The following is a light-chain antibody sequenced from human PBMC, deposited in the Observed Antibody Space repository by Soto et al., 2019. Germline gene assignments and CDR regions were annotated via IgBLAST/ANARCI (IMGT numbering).Light chain of an antibody. CDR1: ETISSSH. CDR2: RSS. V-gene: IGKV3-20*01. Sequence: EVVLTQSPGTLSLSPGERATLSCRASETISSSHLAWYQQTPGQAPRLLLYRSSTRATGIPDRFSGSGSGTDFTLTISRLEPADAAVYYCQQYESLLWTFGQGTKLGIK. CDR3: QQYESLLWT. J-gene: IGKJ1*01.